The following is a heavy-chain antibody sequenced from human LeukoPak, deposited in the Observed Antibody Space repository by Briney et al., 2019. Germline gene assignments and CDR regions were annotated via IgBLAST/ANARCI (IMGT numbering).Heavy chain of an antibody. CDR1: GYTLTELS. CDR3: ATGGTTPYYYMDV. Sequence: ASVKVSCKVSGYTLTELSMHWVRQAPGKGLEWMGGFDPEDGETIYAQKFQGRVTMTEDTSTDTAYMELSSLRPEDTAVYYCATGGTTPYYYMDVWGKGTTVTVSS. CDR2: FDPEDGET. J-gene: IGHJ6*03. V-gene: IGHV1-24*01. D-gene: IGHD1-1*01.